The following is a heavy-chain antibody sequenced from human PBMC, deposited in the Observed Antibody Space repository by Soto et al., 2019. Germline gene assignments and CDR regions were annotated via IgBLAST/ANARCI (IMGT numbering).Heavy chain of an antibody. CDR2: ISAYNGNT. J-gene: IGHJ5*02. D-gene: IGHD4-4*01. Sequence: SPQQAPGQGLEWMGWISAYNGNTNYAQKLQGRVTMTTDTSTSTAYMELRSLRSDDTAVYYCARKRVTPDGFAPWGQGTLVTVSS. CDR3: ARKRVTPDGFAP. V-gene: IGHV1-18*01.